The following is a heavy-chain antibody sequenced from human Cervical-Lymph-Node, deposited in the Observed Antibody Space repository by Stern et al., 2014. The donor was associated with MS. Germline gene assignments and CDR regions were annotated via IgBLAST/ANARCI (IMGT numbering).Heavy chain of an antibody. Sequence: VQLVESGAEVKKPGSSVKVSCRAPGDTLSIYGISWVRQAPGQGIQSLRTIIPIIRTTHYAQQFQGRLTITADESTSTAYMELSGLRSEDTAIYYCSRSHDYYALDVWGQGTTVIVSS. V-gene: IGHV1-69*18. CDR3: SRSHDYYALDV. J-gene: IGHJ6*02. CDR1: GDTLSIYG. CDR2: IIPIIRTT.